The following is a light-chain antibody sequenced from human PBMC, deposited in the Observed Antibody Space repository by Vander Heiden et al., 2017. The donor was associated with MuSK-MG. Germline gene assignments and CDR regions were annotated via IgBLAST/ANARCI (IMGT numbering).Light chain of an antibody. V-gene: IGKV2-28*01. CDR1: QTPMHSIGSIY. Sequence: DIVMTQSPLSLPVTPGEPASISCRSGQTPMHSIGSIYLVWYLQKTGQAPQLLIYLGSNRATGVPDRFRGSGTGTDFALKVSRVEGEDVGVYYCRQALQTPFTFGQGTELDIK. CDR3: RQALQTPFT. J-gene: IGKJ2*01. CDR2: LGS.